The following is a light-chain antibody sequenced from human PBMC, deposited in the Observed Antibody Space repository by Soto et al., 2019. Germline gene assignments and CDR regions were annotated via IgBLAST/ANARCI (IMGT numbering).Light chain of an antibody. CDR1: QSLSSN. J-gene: IGKJ2*01. CDR2: GAS. CDR3: QQYNNRPYT. Sequence: EIVMTQSPATLSVSPGERATLSCRASQSLSSNLAWYQQKPGQSPRLLIHGASTRATGIPDRFSGSGSGTEFTLTISSLQSEDFAVYYCQQYNNRPYTFGPGTKVDIK. V-gene: IGKV3-15*01.